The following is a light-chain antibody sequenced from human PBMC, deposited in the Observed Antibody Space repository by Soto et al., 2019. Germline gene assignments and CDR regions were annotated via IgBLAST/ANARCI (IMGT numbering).Light chain of an antibody. J-gene: IGKJ1*01. V-gene: IGKV4-1*01. CDR1: QSLFYPVNNRSH. CDR2: WAS. Sequence: DIVLTQSPESLAVSPGQRATVSCEASQSLFYPVNNRSHLAWYQQKAGQPPELLIFWASMREDGVPDRYTGSVSETRCTLTIDSLQTQDVALYHFQQFYTVPWTFGQGTKVEI. CDR3: QQFYTVPWT.